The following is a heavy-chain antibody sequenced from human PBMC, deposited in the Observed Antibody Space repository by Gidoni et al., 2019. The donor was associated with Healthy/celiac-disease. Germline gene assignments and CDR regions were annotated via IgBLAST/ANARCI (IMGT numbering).Heavy chain of an antibody. V-gene: IGHV1-69*01. J-gene: IGHJ4*02. CDR2: IIPICGTA. Sequence: QVQLVQSGAEVKKLGSSVKVSCKASVGTFSSYAISWVRQAPGQGLEWMGGIIPICGTANYAQKFQGRVTITADESTSTAYMELSSLRSEDTAVYYCARGLPLRTHDNWGQGTLVTVSS. CDR3: ARGLPLRTHDN. CDR1: VGTFSSYA. D-gene: IGHD4-17*01.